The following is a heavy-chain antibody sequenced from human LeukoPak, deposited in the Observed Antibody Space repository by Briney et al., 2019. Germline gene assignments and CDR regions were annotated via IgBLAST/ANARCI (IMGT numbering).Heavy chain of an antibody. CDR3: AREGISADPYSSSSVLNY. CDR2: IYSGGST. V-gene: IGHV3-53*01. Sequence: GGSLRLSCAASGFTVSSNYMSWVRQAPGKGLEWVSVIYSGGSTYYADSVKGRFTISRDNSKNTLYLQMNSLRAEDTAVYYCAREGISADPYSSSSVLNYWGQGTLVTVSS. CDR1: GFTVSSNY. D-gene: IGHD6-6*01. J-gene: IGHJ4*02.